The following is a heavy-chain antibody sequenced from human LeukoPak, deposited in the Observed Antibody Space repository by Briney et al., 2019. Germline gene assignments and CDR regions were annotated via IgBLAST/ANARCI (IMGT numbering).Heavy chain of an antibody. Sequence: GGSLRLSCAASGFNFSPYSMNWVRQAPGKGLAWVSYISGNSGTIYYADSVKGRFTISRDNAKNTLYLHMNSLRDEDTAVYSCASSPLYSSRTFDHWGQGTLVTVSS. CDR1: GFNFSPYS. V-gene: IGHV3-48*02. CDR3: ASSPLYSSRTFDH. J-gene: IGHJ4*02. D-gene: IGHD6-13*01. CDR2: ISGNSGTI.